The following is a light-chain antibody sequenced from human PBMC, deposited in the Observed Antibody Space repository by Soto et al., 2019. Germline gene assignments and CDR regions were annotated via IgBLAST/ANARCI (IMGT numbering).Light chain of an antibody. CDR1: SSNIGAGYD. CDR3: QSYDSSLSGSWV. J-gene: IGLJ3*02. Sequence: QSVLTQPPSVSGAPGQGVTISCTGSSSNIGAGYDVHWYKQLPGTSPKLLIFGNANRPSGVPDRFSGYKSGTSACLAIAGLQAEDEADYYCQSYDSSLSGSWVFGGGTKVTVL. V-gene: IGLV1-40*01. CDR2: GNA.